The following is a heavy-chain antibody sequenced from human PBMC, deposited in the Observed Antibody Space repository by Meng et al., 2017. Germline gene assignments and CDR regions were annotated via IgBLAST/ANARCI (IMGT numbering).Heavy chain of an antibody. Sequence: GESLKISCAASGFTFSDYYMSWIRQAPGKGLEWVSYISSSGSTIYYADSVKGRFTISRDNSKNTLYLQMNSLRAEDTAVYYCAKGAYSSSWYYFDYWGQGTLVTVSS. J-gene: IGHJ4*02. V-gene: IGHV3-11*01. CDR2: ISSSGSTI. CDR3: AKGAYSSSWYYFDY. D-gene: IGHD6-13*01. CDR1: GFTFSDYY.